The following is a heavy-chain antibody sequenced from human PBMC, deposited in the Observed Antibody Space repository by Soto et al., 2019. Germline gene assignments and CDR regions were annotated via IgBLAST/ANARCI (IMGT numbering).Heavy chain of an antibody. D-gene: IGHD1-26*01. V-gene: IGHV1-69*13. CDR2: TIPIFRRA. J-gene: IGHJ4*02. CDR3: ATEGAYPYYFDF. CDR1: GDTFSKYT. Sequence: ASVKVSCKASGDTFSKYTIAWVRQAPGQGLEWMGGTIPIFRRAHYAQKFQGRVNITADESTNTAYMELSSLTFEDTATYYCATEGAYPYYFDFWGPGTLVTVSS.